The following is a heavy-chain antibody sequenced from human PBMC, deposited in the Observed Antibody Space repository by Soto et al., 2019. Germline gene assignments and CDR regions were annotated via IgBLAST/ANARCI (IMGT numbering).Heavy chain of an antibody. V-gene: IGHV1-8*01. J-gene: IGHJ5*02. CDR2: MNPNSGNT. CDR3: AKDPDYDLNWFDP. D-gene: IGHD3-22*01. CDR1: GYTFTSYD. Sequence: ASVKVSCKASGYTFTSYDIKWVRQATGQGLEWMGWMNPNSGNTGYAQKFQGRVTMTRNTSLSTAYMELNSLRPDDTAVSYCAKDPDYDLNWFDPWGQGTLVTVSS.